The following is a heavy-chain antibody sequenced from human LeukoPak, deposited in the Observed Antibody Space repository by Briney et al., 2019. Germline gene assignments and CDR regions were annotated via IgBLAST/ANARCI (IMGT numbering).Heavy chain of an antibody. CDR1: GGSISSSSYY. CDR2: IYYSGST. D-gene: IGHD2-15*01. J-gene: IGHJ3*02. Sequence: PSETLSLTCTVSGGSISSSSYYWGWIRQPPGKGLEWIGSIYYSGSTYYNPSLKSRVTISVDTSKNQFSLKLSSVTAADTAVYYCARDLVVVVAATPLAAFDIWGQGTMVTVSS. V-gene: IGHV4-39*07. CDR3: ARDLVVVVAATPLAAFDI.